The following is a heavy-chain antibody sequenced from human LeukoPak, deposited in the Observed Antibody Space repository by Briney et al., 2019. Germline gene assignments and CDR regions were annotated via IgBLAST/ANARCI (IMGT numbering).Heavy chain of an antibody. CDR2: IYYRGST. Sequence: SETLSLTCTVSGGSINSSTYYWGWIRQPPGRGLEWIGTIYYRGSTYYNPSLKSRVTISVDTSNNQFSLRLSSVTAADTAVYYCAILGTGSSWGQGTLVTVSS. J-gene: IGHJ5*02. V-gene: IGHV4-39*01. CDR1: GGSINSSTYY. CDR3: AILGTGSS. D-gene: IGHD3-10*01.